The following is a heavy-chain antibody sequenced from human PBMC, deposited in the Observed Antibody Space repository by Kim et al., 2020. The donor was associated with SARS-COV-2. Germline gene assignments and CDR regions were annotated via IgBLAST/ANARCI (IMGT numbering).Heavy chain of an antibody. CDR1: GGTFSSYA. CDR3: ARENEGYYDSSGYYLGYFQH. D-gene: IGHD3-22*01. J-gene: IGHJ1*01. Sequence: SVKVSCKASGGTFSSYAISWVRQAPGQGLEWMGGIIPIFGTANYAQKFQGRVTITADESTSTAYMELSSLRSEDTAVYYCARENEGYYDSSGYYLGYFQHWGQGALVTVSS. V-gene: IGHV1-69*13. CDR2: IIPIFGTA.